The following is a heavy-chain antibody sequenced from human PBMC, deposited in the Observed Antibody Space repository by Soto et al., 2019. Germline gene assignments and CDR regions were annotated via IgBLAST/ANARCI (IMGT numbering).Heavy chain of an antibody. D-gene: IGHD2-2*01. CDR1: GFTFTTYA. Sequence: EVHLLESGGGFLQPGGSLRLSCAASGFTFTTYAMSWVRQAPGKGLEWVSTISGSGHSAQYADSVKGRFTVSRDNSRSTLDLQMNSLRAEDTAVYYCVRDSPSVVVEPTAMRLSYIGMDVWGQGTTVTVSS. J-gene: IGHJ6*02. V-gene: IGHV3-23*01. CDR2: ISGSGHSA. CDR3: VRDSPSVVVEPTAMRLSYIGMDV.